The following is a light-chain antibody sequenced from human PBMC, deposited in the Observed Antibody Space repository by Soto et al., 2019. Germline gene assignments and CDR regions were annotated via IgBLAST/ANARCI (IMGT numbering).Light chain of an antibody. CDR3: QTYATGIAV. V-gene: IGLV4-69*01. CDR2: LNSDGSH. J-gene: IGLJ2*01. CDR1: SGHSSDA. Sequence: QAVVTQSPSASASLGASVKLTCTLSSGHSSDAIAWHQQQPEKGPRFLMNLNSDGSHTKGDGIPDRFSGSSSGAELYLTISGLQPEDEADYYCQTYATGIAVFGGGTKVTVL.